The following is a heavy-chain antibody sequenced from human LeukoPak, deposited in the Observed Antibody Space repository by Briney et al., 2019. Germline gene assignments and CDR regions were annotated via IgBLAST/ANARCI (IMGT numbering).Heavy chain of an antibody. Sequence: GGSLRLSCAASGFTFSSYWMSWVRQAPGKGLECVANIKQDGSEKYYVDSVKGRFTISRDNAKNSLYLQMNSLRAEDTAVYYCAKDRPNYYGSNGHYYKLNGDCWGQGTLVTVSS. J-gene: IGHJ4*02. CDR1: GFTFSSYW. CDR3: AKDRPNYYGSNGHYYKLNGDC. D-gene: IGHD3-22*01. V-gene: IGHV3-7*01. CDR2: IKQDGSEK.